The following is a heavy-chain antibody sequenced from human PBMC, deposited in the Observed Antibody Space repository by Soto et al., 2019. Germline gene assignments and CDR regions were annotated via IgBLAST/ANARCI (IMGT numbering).Heavy chain of an antibody. CDR1: GFTFSSYG. J-gene: IGHJ4*02. Sequence: PVGSLRLSCAASGFTFSSYGMNWVRQAPGNGLEWVALISYDGSNKYYADSVKGRFTISRDSSKNTLYLQMNSLRAADTAVYYCGRCTSTSCHLGSDYWGQGTLVTVSS. CDR2: ISYDGSNK. CDR3: GRCTSTSCHLGSDY. V-gene: IGHV3-30*03. D-gene: IGHD2-2*01.